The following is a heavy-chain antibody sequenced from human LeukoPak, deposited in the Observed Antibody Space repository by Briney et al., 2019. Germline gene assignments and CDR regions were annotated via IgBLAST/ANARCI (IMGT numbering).Heavy chain of an antibody. Sequence: GGSLRLSCAASGFTFSSYAMSWVRQAPGKGLEWVSAISGSGGCTYYADSVKGRFTISRDNAKNTLYLQMNSLRAEDTAVYYRAKGRKVRGALDYWGQGTLVTVSS. V-gene: IGHV3-23*01. CDR3: AKGRKVRGALDY. D-gene: IGHD3-10*01. J-gene: IGHJ4*02. CDR1: GFTFSSYA. CDR2: ISGSGGCT.